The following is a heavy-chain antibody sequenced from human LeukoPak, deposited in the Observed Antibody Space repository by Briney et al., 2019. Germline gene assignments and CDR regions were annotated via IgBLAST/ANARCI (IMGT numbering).Heavy chain of an antibody. CDR2: INSDGSTT. Sequence: GGSLRLSCAASGFTFSSYWMHWVRQAPGKGLVWVSRINSDGSTTSYADSVRGRFTISRDNAKNTLYLQMNSLTAVDTAVYYCARGGGAAAAHNWFDPWGQGTLVTVSS. D-gene: IGHD6-13*01. CDR3: ARGGGAAAAHNWFDP. V-gene: IGHV3-74*01. CDR1: GFTFSSYW. J-gene: IGHJ5*02.